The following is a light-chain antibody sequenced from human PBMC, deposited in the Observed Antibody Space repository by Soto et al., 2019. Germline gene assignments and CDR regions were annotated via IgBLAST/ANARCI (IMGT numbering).Light chain of an antibody. V-gene: IGLV2-8*01. CDR2: EVS. J-gene: IGLJ3*02. Sequence: QSVLTQPPSASGSPGQSVTISCTGTSSDVGGYSYVSWYQQHPGKAPKLMIYEVSKRPSGVPDRFSGSKSGNTASLTVSGLQAEDEADYYCTSYAGDSNLGVVGGGTKLTVL. CDR1: SSDVGGYSY. CDR3: TSYAGDSNLGV.